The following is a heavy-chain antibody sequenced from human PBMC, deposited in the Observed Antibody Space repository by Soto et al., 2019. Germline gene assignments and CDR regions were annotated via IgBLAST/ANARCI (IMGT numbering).Heavy chain of an antibody. CDR1: GFTFSSYE. V-gene: IGHV3-48*03. CDR2: ISSSGGST. D-gene: IGHD6-13*01. Sequence: EVQLVESGGALVQPGGSLRLSCAASGFTFSSYEMNWVRQAPGKGLEWVSYISSSGGSTYYADSVKGRFTISRDNAKNSVYLQMNSLRAEDMAVYYCARDLVAAAADYWGQGTLVNVSS. J-gene: IGHJ4*02. CDR3: ARDLVAAAADY.